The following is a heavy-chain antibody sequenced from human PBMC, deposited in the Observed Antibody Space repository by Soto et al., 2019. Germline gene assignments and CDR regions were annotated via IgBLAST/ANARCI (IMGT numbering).Heavy chain of an antibody. CDR2: INHSGST. CDR1: GGSFSGYY. D-gene: IGHD3-3*01. J-gene: IGHJ6*02. Sequence: SETLSLTCAVYGGSFSGYYWSWIRQPPGKGLEWIGEINHSGSTNYNPSLKSRVTISVDTSKNQFSLKLSSVTAADTAVYYCARTYDFWSAALGMDVWGQGTSVTVSS. V-gene: IGHV4-34*01. CDR3: ARTYDFWSAALGMDV.